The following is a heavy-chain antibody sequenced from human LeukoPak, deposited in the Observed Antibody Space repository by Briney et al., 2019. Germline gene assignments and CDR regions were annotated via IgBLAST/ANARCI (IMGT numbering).Heavy chain of an antibody. Sequence: SETLSLTCTVSGDSISSYFWSWIRQPPGKGLEWIGYAHSSGSTNYNPSLKSRVTISADASKNQFSLNLRSVTAADTAVYYCARDSHSVDTATPGGFDPWGQGTLVTVSS. CDR2: AHSSGST. J-gene: IGHJ5*02. CDR3: ARDSHSVDTATPGGFDP. V-gene: IGHV4-59*01. CDR1: GDSISSYF. D-gene: IGHD2-15*01.